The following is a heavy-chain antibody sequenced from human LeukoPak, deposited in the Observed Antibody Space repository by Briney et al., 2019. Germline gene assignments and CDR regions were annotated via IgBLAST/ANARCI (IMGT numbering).Heavy chain of an antibody. CDR3: ARGRCSGARCYSPLYDY. CDR1: GFTFSSYY. J-gene: IGHJ4*02. CDR2: IKQDGSEK. Sequence: GGSLRLSCAASGFTFSSYYMSWVRQAPGKGLEWAANIKQDGSEKYYADSVQGRFTISRDNAKNSLYLQMNSLRVEDTAVYYCARGRCSGARCYSPLYDYWGLGTLVTVSS. D-gene: IGHD2-15*01. V-gene: IGHV3-7*01.